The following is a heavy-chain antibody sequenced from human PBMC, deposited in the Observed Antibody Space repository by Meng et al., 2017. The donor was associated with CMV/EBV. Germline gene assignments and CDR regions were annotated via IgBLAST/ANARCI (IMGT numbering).Heavy chain of an antibody. CDR3: ARGDAGPYCSSTSCYRYYGMDV. Sequence: GGSLRLSCAASGFTFSSYEMNWVRQAPGKGLEWVSYISSSGSTIYYADSVKGRFTISRDNAKNSLYLQMNSLRSEDTAVYYCARGDAGPYCSSTSCYRYYGMDVWGQGTTVTVSS. J-gene: IGHJ6*02. V-gene: IGHV3-48*03. CDR1: GFTFSSYE. D-gene: IGHD2-2*01. CDR2: ISSSGSTI.